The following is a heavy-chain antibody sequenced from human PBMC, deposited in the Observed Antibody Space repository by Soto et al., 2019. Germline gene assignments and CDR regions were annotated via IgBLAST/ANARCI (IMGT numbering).Heavy chain of an antibody. CDR3: ARDVYDIPPGVYYGMDV. J-gene: IGHJ6*02. Sequence: QVQLVESGGGVVQPGRSLRLSCAASGFTFSSYGMHWVRQAPGKGLEWVAVIWYDGSNKYYADSVKGRFTISRDNSKNTLYLQMNSLRAEDTAVYYCARDVYDIPPGVYYGMDVWGQGTTVTVSS. V-gene: IGHV3-33*01. CDR2: IWYDGSNK. CDR1: GFTFSSYG. D-gene: IGHD3-9*01.